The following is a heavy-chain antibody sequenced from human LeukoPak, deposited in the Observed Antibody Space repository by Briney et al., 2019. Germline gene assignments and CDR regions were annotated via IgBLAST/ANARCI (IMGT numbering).Heavy chain of an antibody. V-gene: IGHV1-18*04. Sequence: ASVKVSCKASGYTFNHHGISWVRQAPGQGLEWMGWVSCFNGDTHYAQKFQGRVTMTRDTSTTTAYMELRNLRSDDTAVYYCARDLSPFYGSGSPSPFDYWGQGTLVTVSS. CDR3: ARDLSPFYGSGSPSPFDY. CDR2: VSCFNGDT. CDR1: GYTFNHHG. D-gene: IGHD3-10*01. J-gene: IGHJ4*02.